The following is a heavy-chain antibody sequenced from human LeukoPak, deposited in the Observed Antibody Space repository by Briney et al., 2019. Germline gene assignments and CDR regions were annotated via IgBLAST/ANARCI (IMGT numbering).Heavy chain of an antibody. CDR2: ISTSSSCI. J-gene: IGHJ4*02. V-gene: IGHV3-21*01. CDR1: GFTFSTYS. CDR3: ARAPLHLAMYPYFDY. Sequence: GGSLRLSCAASGFTFSTYSRNWVGQAAGKGREWVAYISTSSSCIHYEASANGRLTTSTDNDKKSMLLQMKSLRAEDTAVYYCARAPLHLAMYPYFDYWGQGQLVTVS. D-gene: IGHD2-2*01.